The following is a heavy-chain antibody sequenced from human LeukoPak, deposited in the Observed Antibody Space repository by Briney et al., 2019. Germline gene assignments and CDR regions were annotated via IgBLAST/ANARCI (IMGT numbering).Heavy chain of an antibody. V-gene: IGHV3-11*01. D-gene: IGHD6-6*01. CDR3: ARMYSSSSSPDY. J-gene: IGHJ4*02. Sequence: GGSLRLSCAASGFTFSDYYMSWIRQAPGKGLEWVSYISSSGSTIYYADSVKGRFTISRDNSKNTLYLQMNSLRAEDTAVYYCARMYSSSSSPDYWGQGTLVTVSS. CDR1: GFTFSDYY. CDR2: ISSSGSTI.